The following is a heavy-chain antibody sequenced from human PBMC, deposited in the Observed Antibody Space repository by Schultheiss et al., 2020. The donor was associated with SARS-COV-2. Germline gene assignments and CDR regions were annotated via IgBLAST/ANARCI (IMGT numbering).Heavy chain of an antibody. J-gene: IGHJ2*01. CDR1: GFTFSNAW. Sequence: GGSLRLSCAASGFTFSNAWMSWVRQAPGKGLEWVSAISGSGGSTYYADSVKGRFTISRDNSKNTLYLQMNSLRAEDTAVYYCAREMTIAARHWYFDLWGRGTLVTVSS. CDR2: ISGSGGST. V-gene: IGHV3-23*01. CDR3: AREMTIAARHWYFDL. D-gene: IGHD6-6*01.